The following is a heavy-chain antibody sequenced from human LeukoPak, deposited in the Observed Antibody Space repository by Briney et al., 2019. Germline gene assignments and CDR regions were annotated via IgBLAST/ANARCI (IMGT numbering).Heavy chain of an antibody. D-gene: IGHD6-19*01. V-gene: IGHV1-18*01. CDR3: ASGGGVGAVADHFDY. CDR2: ISAYNGNT. Sequence: ASVKVSCKASGYIFTSYAISWVRQAPGQGLEWMGWISAYNGNTDYAQKLQGRVTMTTDTSTSTAYMELRSLRSDDTAVYYCASGGGVGAVADHFDYWGQGTLVTVSS. CDR1: GYIFTSYA. J-gene: IGHJ4*02.